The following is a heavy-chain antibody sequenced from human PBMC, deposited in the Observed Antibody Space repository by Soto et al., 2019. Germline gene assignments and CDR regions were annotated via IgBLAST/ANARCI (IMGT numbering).Heavy chain of an antibody. CDR3: TRAPVSGSYCFDF. D-gene: IGHD1-26*01. CDR1: GGSVSSGNYY. CDR2: IFHTGTT. Sequence: QVQLQESGSELVKPSETLSLTCTVSGGSVSSGNYYWSWIRQPPGKGLEWIGYIFHTGTTNYNPSPKSRVTISLDTSMNQFSLKLSSVTPADTAVYYCTRAPVSGSYCFDFWGQGTPVTVSS. V-gene: IGHV4-61*01. J-gene: IGHJ4*02.